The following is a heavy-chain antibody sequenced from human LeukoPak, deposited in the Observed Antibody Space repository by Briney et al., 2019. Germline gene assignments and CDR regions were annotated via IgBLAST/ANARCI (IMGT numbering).Heavy chain of an antibody. CDR3: ARPRYCSSTSCYAFDI. CDR1: GGSFSGYY. J-gene: IGHJ3*02. D-gene: IGHD2-2*01. Sequence: SETLSLTCAVYGGSFSGYYWSWIRQPPGKGLEWIGSIYYSGSTYYNPSLKSRVTISVDTSKNQFSLKLSSVTAADTAVYYCARPRYCSSTSCYAFDIWGQGTMVTVSS. CDR2: IYYSGST. V-gene: IGHV4-34*01.